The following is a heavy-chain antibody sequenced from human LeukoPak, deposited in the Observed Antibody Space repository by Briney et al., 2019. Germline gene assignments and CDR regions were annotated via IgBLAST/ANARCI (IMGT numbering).Heavy chain of an antibody. CDR3: AKDLPIAVAGIGHHDAFDI. Sequence: GGSLRLSCAASGFTVSSNYMSWVRQAPGKGLEWVSAISGSGGSTYYADSVKGRFTISRDNSKNTLYLQMNSLRAEDTAVYYCAKDLPIAVAGIGHHDAFDIWGQGTMVTVSS. D-gene: IGHD6-19*01. CDR1: GFTVSSNY. V-gene: IGHV3-23*01. J-gene: IGHJ3*02. CDR2: ISGSGGST.